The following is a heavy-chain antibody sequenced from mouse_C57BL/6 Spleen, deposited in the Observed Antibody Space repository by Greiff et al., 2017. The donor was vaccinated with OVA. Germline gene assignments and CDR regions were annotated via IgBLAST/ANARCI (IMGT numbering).Heavy chain of an antibody. CDR2: IWRGGST. D-gene: IGHD2-3*01. J-gene: IGHJ3*01. CDR3: ARNDGYYVGSFAY. CDR1: GFSLTSYG. Sequence: VQLQQSGPGLVQPSQSLSITCTVSGFSLTSYGVHWVRQSPGKGLEWLGVIWRGGSTDYNAAFISRLSISKDNSKSQVFFKMNSLQADDTAIYYCARNDGYYVGSFAYWGQGTLVTVSA. V-gene: IGHV2-2*01.